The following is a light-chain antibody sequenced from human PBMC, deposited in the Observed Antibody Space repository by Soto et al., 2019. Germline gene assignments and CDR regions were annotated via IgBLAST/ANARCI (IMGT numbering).Light chain of an antibody. CDR1: QSISSW. CDR3: QQYNDNWT. CDR2: KAS. V-gene: IGKV1-5*03. Sequence: DIQITQARSTLSASVGDRVTITCRASQSISSWLAWYQQKPGTAPNLLIYKASTLQSGVPSRFSGSGSGTEFTLTISSLQPDDSATYYCQQYNDNWTFGQGTKVDIK. J-gene: IGKJ1*01.